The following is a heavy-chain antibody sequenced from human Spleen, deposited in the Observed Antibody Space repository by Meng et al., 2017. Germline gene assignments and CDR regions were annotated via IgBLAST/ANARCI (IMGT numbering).Heavy chain of an antibody. CDR2: SYHSGTT. V-gene: IGHV4-4*02. CDR1: GASSSHSNG. D-gene: IGHD3-10*01. Sequence: VQRAESGPARVKAAGTLSLTCAVAGASSSHSNGWSWVLQPPGMRLQWIGDSYHSGTTHYNPSLKSRVNMSVDKSKNQFSLRLSSVTASYMAMYYCARGGDYPPKTGNDAFDIWGPGTMVTVSS. CDR3: ARGGDYPPKTGNDAFDI. J-gene: IGHJ3*02.